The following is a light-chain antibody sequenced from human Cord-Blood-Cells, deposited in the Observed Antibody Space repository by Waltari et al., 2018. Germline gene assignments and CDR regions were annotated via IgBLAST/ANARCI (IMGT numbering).Light chain of an antibody. V-gene: IGKV2-28*01. J-gene: IGKJ5*01. CDR2: LGS. CDR3: MQALQTPT. Sequence: PLSLPVTPGEPASISCRSSQSLLHSNGYNYLDWYLQKPGQSPQLLIYLGSNRASGVPDRFSGSGSGTDFTLKISRVEAEDVGVYYCMQALQTPTFGQGTRLETK. CDR1: QSLLHSNGYNY.